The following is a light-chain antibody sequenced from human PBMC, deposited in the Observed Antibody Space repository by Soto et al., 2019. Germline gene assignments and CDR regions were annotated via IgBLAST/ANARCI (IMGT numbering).Light chain of an antibody. J-gene: IGLJ2*01. CDR2: EGS. Sequence: QSALTQPASVSGSPGQSITISCTGTSSDVGSYNLVSWYQQHPGKAPKLMIYEGSKRPSGVSNRFSGSKSGNTASLTISGLQAEDAADYYCYSYAGSSPVVFGGGTKLTVL. CDR3: YSYAGSSPVV. CDR1: SSDVGSYNL. V-gene: IGLV2-23*01.